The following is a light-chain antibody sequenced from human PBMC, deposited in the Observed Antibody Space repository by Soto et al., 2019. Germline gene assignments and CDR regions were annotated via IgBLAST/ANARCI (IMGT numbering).Light chain of an antibody. CDR1: SSDVGGYNY. J-gene: IGLJ2*01. V-gene: IGLV2-14*03. Sequence: QSALTQPASVSGSPGQTITISCTGTSSDVGGYNYVSWFQQHPGNAPKLIIYDVSKRPSGVSTRFSGSKSGNTASLTISGLQAEDEADYHCSSYVGITTLVFGGGTKLAVL. CDR2: DVS. CDR3: SSYVGITTLV.